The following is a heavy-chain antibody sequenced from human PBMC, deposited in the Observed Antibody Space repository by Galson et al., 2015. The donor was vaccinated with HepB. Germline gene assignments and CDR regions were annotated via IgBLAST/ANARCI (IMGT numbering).Heavy chain of an antibody. D-gene: IGHD2-2*01. Sequence: SVKVSCKASGYTFTSYYMRWVRQAPGQGLEWMGIINPSGGSTSYAQKFQGRVTMTRDTSTSTVYMELSSLRSEDTAVYYCARTQILGYCSSTSCSGPFDYWGQGTLVTVSS. J-gene: IGHJ4*02. CDR2: INPSGGST. V-gene: IGHV1-46*01. CDR1: GYTFTSYY. CDR3: ARTQILGYCSSTSCSGPFDY.